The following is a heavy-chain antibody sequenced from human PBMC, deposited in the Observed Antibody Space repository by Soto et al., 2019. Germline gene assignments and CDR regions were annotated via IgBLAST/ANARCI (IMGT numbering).Heavy chain of an antibody. D-gene: IGHD6-19*01. Sequence: SVKVSCKASGGTFSSYAISWVRQAPGQGLELMGGIIPIFGTANYAQKFQGRVTITADESTSTAYMELSSLRSEDTAVYYCARAHPSLAYSSGWPKWFDPWGQGTLVTVSS. J-gene: IGHJ5*02. CDR3: ARAHPSLAYSSGWPKWFDP. CDR1: GGTFSSYA. V-gene: IGHV1-69*13. CDR2: IIPIFGTA.